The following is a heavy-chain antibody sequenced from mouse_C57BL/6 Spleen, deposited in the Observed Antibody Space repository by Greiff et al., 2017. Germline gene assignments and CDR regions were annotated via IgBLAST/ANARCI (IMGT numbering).Heavy chain of an antibody. D-gene: IGHD1-1*01. Sequence: QVQLQQPGAELVKPGASVKMSCKASGYTFTSYWITWVKQRPGQGLEWIGDIYPGSGSTNYNEKFKSKATLTVDTSSSTAYMQLSSLTSDDSAVYYCAREGTTVVATGYFDVWGTGTTVTVSS. J-gene: IGHJ1*03. CDR2: IYPGSGST. CDR3: AREGTTVVATGYFDV. V-gene: IGHV1-55*01. CDR1: GYTFTSYW.